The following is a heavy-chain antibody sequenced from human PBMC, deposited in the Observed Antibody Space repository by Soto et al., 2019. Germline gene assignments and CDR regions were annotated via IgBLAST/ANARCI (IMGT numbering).Heavy chain of an antibody. CDR1: GYTFNKFG. Sequence: QVHLLQSGAEVKKPGASVKVSCKASGYTFNKFGITWVRQAPGQGLEWMGWISVYNGNTIFIEKLRGRVTMITDSSTSTAYMALRSLQSDDTAVYYCARGNVLLWVGELLDWGQGTLVTVSS. V-gene: IGHV1-18*01. D-gene: IGHD3-10*01. CDR3: ARGNVLLWVGELLD. J-gene: IGHJ4*02. CDR2: ISVYNGNT.